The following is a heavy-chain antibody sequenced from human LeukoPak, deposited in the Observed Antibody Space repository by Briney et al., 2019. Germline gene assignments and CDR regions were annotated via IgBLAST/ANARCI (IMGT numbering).Heavy chain of an antibody. J-gene: IGHJ4*02. CDR2: INSDGSSA. CDR3: ARADLVGGRSRGSYFDY. D-gene: IGHD1-26*01. V-gene: IGHV3-74*01. Sequence: GGSLRLSCAASGFTFSSYWMHWVRQAPGKGLVWVSRINSDGSSANYADSVKGRFTISRDNANNTLYLQVNSLRVEDTAVYYCARADLVGGRSRGSYFDYWGQGTLVTVSS. CDR1: GFTFSSYW.